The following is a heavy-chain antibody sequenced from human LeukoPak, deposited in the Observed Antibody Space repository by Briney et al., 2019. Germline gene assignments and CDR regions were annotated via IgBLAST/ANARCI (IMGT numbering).Heavy chain of an antibody. Sequence: PSETLSLTCTVSGYSISSGYYWGWIRQPPGKGLEWIGSIYHSGSTYYNPSLKSRVTISVDTSKNQFSLKLSSVTAADTAVYYRARWRWLQFGYFDYWGQGTLVTVSS. V-gene: IGHV4-38-2*02. CDR1: GYSISSGYY. D-gene: IGHD5-24*01. CDR2: IYHSGST. CDR3: ARWRWLQFGYFDY. J-gene: IGHJ4*02.